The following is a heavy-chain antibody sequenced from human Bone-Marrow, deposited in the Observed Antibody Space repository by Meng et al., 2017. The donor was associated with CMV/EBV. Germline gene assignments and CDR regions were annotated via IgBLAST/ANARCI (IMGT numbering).Heavy chain of an antibody. CDR1: GFTFNRSL. J-gene: IGHJ4*02. V-gene: IGHV3-21*04. D-gene: IGHD3-16*01. Sequence: GGSLRLSCEASGFTFNRSLMNWVRQAPGKGLEWVASISSTSSYIYYADSVQGRFTISRDNAKNSLYLQMNSLRAEDTALYHCAREGEGTDYWGQGTLVTVSS. CDR2: ISSTSSYI. CDR3: AREGEGTDY.